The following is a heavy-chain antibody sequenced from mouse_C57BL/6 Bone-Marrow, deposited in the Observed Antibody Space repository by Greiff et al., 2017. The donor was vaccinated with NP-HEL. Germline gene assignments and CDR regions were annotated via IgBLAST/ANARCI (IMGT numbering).Heavy chain of an antibody. CDR2: IDPENGDT. J-gene: IGHJ3*01. CDR3: TTLFGSSPY. V-gene: IGHV14-4*01. CDR1: GFNIKDDY. Sequence: VQLQQSGAELVRPGASVKLSCTASGFNIKDDYMHWVKQRPEQGLEWIGWIDPENGDTEYASKFQGKATITADTSSNTAYLQLSSLTSEDTAVYYCTTLFGSSPYWGQGTLVTVSA.